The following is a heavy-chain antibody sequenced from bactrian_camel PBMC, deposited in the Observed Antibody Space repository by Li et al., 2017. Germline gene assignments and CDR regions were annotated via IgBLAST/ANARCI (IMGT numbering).Heavy chain of an antibody. Sequence: VQLVESGGGSVRPGGSLTLSCTASGDAFNANCLGWFRQAPGKEREGVATIDSDGGPNYADSVKGRFTISQDNAKNILYLQMNSLKPWDTGMYYCAALRASRWRLLHRFADFWGQGTQVTVS. J-gene: IGHJ4*01. V-gene: IGHV3S53*01. CDR2: IDSDGGP. CDR1: GDAFNANC. CDR3: AALRASRWRLLHRFADF. D-gene: IGHD2*01.